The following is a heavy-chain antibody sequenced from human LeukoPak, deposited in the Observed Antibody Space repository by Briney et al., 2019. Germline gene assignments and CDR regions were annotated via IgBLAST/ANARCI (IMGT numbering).Heavy chain of an antibody. CDR2: IYPGDSDT. Sequence: GESLKISCKGSGYSFTSYWIGWARQMPGKGLEWMGIIYPGDSDTTYSPSLQGQVTISVDKSTSTAYLQWTSLKASDTAMYYCARHQSGRRYDALDVWGQGTMVTVSS. J-gene: IGHJ3*01. CDR1: GYSFTSYW. V-gene: IGHV5-51*01. CDR3: ARHQSGRRYDALDV. D-gene: IGHD3-3*01.